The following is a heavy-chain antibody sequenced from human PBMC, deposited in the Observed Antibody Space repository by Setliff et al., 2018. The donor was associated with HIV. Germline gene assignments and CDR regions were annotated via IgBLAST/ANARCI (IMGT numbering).Heavy chain of an antibody. Sequence: PSETLSLTCTVSGDSINSHYWTWVRQSAGKGLEWIWRIYSSGSTNYNPSLKSRVTMSVDTSKNQFSLRLSSVTAADTAVYYCAREVRVVLPAAASGNYYYYYMDVWGKGTTVTVSS. CDR2: IYSSGST. J-gene: IGHJ6*03. V-gene: IGHV4-4*07. CDR1: GDSINSHY. D-gene: IGHD2-2*01. CDR3: AREVRVVLPAAASGNYYYYYMDV.